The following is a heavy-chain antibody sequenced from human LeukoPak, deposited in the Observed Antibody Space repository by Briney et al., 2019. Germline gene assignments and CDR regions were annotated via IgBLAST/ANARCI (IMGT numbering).Heavy chain of an antibody. D-gene: IGHD5-18*01. CDR1: GGSISSSSYY. CDR3: ARGGYSYGHIPY. CDR2: IYHSGST. Sequence: SETLSLTCTVSGGSISSSSYYWGWIRQPPGKGLEWIGNIYHSGSTYYNPSLKSRVTISVDRSKNQFSLKLSSVTAADTAVYYCARGGYSYGHIPYWGQGTLVTVSS. V-gene: IGHV4-39*07. J-gene: IGHJ4*02.